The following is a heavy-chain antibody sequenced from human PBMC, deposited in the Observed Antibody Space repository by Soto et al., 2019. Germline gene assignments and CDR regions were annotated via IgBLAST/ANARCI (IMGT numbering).Heavy chain of an antibody. V-gene: IGHV4-59*08. CDR3: ARSGSSGWWYYFDY. CDR2: IYYSGST. CDR1: GGSISSYY. D-gene: IGHD6-19*01. Sequence: SETLSLTCTVSGGSISSYYWSWIRQPPGKGLEWIGYIYYSGSTNYNPSLKSRVTISVDTSKNQFSLKLSSVTAADTAVYYCARSGSSGWWYYFDYWGQGTLVTVSS. J-gene: IGHJ4*02.